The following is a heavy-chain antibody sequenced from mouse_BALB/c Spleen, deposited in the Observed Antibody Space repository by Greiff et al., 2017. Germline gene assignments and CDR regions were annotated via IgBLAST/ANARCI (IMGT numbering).Heavy chain of an antibody. Sequence: QVQLKDSGPDLVAPSQSLSITCTVSGFSLTSYGVHWVRQPPGKGLEWLVVIWSDGSTTYNSALKSRLSISKDNSKSQVFLKMNSRKTDDTAMYYCARHYCGSSYGDMDDWGEGTSGTVSS. D-gene: IGHD1-1*01. V-gene: IGHV2-6-2*01. J-gene: IGHJ4*01. CDR1: GFSLTSYG. CDR2: IWSDGST. CDR3: ARHYCGSSYGDMDD.